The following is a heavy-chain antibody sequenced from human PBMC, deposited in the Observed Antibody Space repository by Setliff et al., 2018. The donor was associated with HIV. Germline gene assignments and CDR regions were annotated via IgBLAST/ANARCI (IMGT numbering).Heavy chain of an antibody. CDR1: GFTFSSYW. J-gene: IGHJ6*03. V-gene: IGHV3-7*03. Sequence: GGSLRLSCAASGFTFSSYWMSWVRQAPGKGLEWVANIKQDGSEKYYVRGRFTISRDNAKNSLFLQMNSLRAEDTALYYCARDTTYYDMSGYSYMDVWGKGTTVTAP. D-gene: IGHD3-9*01. CDR3: ARDTTYYDMSGYSYMDV. CDR2: IKQDGSEK.